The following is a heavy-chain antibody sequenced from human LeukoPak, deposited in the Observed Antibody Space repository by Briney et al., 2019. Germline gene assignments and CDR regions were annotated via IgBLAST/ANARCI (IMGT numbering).Heavy chain of an antibody. CDR3: GRHRPQVDPFDY. D-gene: IGHD5-12*01. J-gene: IGHJ4*02. V-gene: IGHV4-59*04. Sequence: PSETLSLTCTVSGDFIGSVSWSWIRQPPGKGLEWLGSVFHSGDTYYNLPLKSRVTVSVETSKNQIYLKVFSVTAADTAVYYCGRHRPQVDPFDYWGQGTLVTVSS. CDR2: VFHSGDT. CDR1: GDFIGSVS.